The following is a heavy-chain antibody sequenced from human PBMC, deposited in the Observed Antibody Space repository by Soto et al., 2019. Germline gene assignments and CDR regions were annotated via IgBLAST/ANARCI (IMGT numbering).Heavy chain of an antibody. CDR3: ARDAVIAAADTPGDY. V-gene: IGHV1-2*04. Sequence: QVKLVQSGAEVKKPGASVKVSCKASGYTFTDYYMHWVRQAPGQGLEWMGWINPNNGGTNYAQKFEGWVTMTRDTSISTAYMELSRLRSDDTAMYYCARDAVIAAADTPGDYWGQGTLVTVSS. CDR2: INPNNGGT. CDR1: GYTFTDYY. D-gene: IGHD6-13*01. J-gene: IGHJ4*02.